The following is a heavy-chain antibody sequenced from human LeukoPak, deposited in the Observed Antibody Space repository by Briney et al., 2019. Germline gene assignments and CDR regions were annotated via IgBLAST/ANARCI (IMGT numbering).Heavy chain of an antibody. CDR3: ARDHRAHFIVATTEYWFDP. CDR1: GYSFTGYY. CDR2: INPNSGGT. J-gene: IGHJ5*02. V-gene: IGHV1-2*02. Sequence: ASVKVSCKASGYSFTGYYMHWVRQAPGQGLEWMGWINPNSGGTNYAQKFQGRVTMTRDTSISTAYMELSRLRSDDTAVYYCARDHRAHFIVATTEYWFDPWGQGTLVTVSS. D-gene: IGHD5-12*01.